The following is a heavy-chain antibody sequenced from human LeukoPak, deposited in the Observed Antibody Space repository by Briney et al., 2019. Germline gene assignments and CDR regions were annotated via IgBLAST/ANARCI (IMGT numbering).Heavy chain of an antibody. CDR3: AIKLFGSGSCPDY. CDR2: VWHDGSNR. Sequence: GGSLRLSCTAPGFTFSSYAIHWIRQAPGKGLEWVALVWHDGSNRYYADSVKGRFTISRDNSKNTEYLQMNSLRAEDTAVYYCAIKLFGSGSCPDYWGQGTLVTVAS. J-gene: IGHJ4*02. D-gene: IGHD3-10*01. V-gene: IGHV3-33*01. CDR1: GFTFSSYA.